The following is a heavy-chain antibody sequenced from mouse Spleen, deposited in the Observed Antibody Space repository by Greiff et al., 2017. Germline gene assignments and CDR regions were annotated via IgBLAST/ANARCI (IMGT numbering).Heavy chain of an antibody. J-gene: IGHJ1*01. CDR2: IYPGNSDT. V-gene: IGHV1-5*01. CDR3: TVGYGYWYFDV. CDR1: GYTFTSYW. Sequence: VQLQQSGTVLARPGASEKMSCKTSGYTFTSYWMHWVKQRPGQGLEWIGAIYPGNSDTSYNQKFKGKAKLTAVTSASTAYMELSSLTNEDSAVYYCTVGYGYWYFDVWGAGTTVTVSS. D-gene: IGHD2-2*01.